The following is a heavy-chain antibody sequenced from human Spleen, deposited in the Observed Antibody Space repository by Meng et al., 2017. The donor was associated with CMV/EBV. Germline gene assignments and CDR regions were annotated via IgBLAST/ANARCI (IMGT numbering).Heavy chain of an antibody. J-gene: IGHJ4*02. Sequence: RGAAGLVKASQALSLPCGLSGVSFCGYSCRWIRHPPVNGLEWIGEINHSGSTTDNPSLKSRVTISVDTSKNQFSLKLSSVTAADTAVYYCARSGADCSGGSCYSPFDYWGQGTLVTVSS. D-gene: IGHD2-15*01. V-gene: IGHV4-34*01. CDR3: ARSGADCSGGSCYSPFDY. CDR2: INHSGST. CDR1: GVSFCGYS.